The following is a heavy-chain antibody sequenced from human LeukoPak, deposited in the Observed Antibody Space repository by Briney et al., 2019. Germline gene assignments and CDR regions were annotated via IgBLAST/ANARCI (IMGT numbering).Heavy chain of an antibody. CDR1: GFTFEDSA. J-gene: IGHJ4*02. CDR2: ISWNSRSI. D-gene: IGHD5-12*01. V-gene: IGHV3-9*01. CDR3: AKDRGYSGYDYAYFDY. Sequence: PGGSLRLSCAASGFTFEDSAMHWVRQTPGKGLEWVSGISWNSRSIGYADSVKGRFTISRDNAKNSLYLQMNSLRAEDTALYYCAKDRGYSGYDYAYFDYWGQGTLVTVSS.